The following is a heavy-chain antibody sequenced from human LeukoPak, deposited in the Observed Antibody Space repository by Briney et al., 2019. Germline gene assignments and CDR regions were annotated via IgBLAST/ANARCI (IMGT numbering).Heavy chain of an antibody. CDR2: IFYSGST. D-gene: IGHD1-26*01. J-gene: IGHJ6*03. CDR3: ARTGGSFYFYYYMDV. Sequence: SETLSLTCTVSSGSISTSNYYWGWVRQPPGKALEWIGNIFYSGSTYYSPSLKSRVTISLDTSRNQFSLKLRSVTAADTAVYYCARTGGSFYFYYYMDVWGKGTTVTVSS. V-gene: IGHV4-39*07. CDR1: SGSISTSNYY.